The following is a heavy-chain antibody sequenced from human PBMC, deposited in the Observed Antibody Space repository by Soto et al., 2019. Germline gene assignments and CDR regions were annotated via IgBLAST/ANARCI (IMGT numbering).Heavy chain of an antibody. V-gene: IGHV1-8*01. CDR1: GYTFTSSD. CDR3: ARGEIIYDYIWGSFRYTGFDY. J-gene: IGHJ4*02. Sequence: QVQLVQSGVEVKKPGASVKVSCKASGYTFTSSDINWVRQATGQGLEWMGWMDPNSGNTGYAQKFQGRVTMTRNTSISIAYMELSSLRSEDTAVYYCARGEIIYDYIWGSFRYTGFDYWGQGSQVTVPS. CDR2: MDPNSGNT. D-gene: IGHD3-16*02.